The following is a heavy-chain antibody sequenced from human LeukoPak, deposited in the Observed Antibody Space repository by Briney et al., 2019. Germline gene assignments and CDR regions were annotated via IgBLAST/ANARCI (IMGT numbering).Heavy chain of an antibody. V-gene: IGHV5-51*01. CDR2: IYPGDADT. CDR1: GYSFTSCW. CDR3: ARLFYMATISGWFDP. Sequence: GGSLKSSCKGAGYSFTSCWVGWVRQMPGKGLEWMGIIYPGDADTRYSPSLQGQVTISADKSISTAYLQWSSLKASDTAMYYCARLFYMATISGWFDPWGQGTLVTVSS. D-gene: IGHD5-12*01. J-gene: IGHJ5*02.